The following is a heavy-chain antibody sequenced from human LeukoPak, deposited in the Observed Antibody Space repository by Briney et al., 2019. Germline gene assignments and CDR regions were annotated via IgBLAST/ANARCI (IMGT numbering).Heavy chain of an antibody. V-gene: IGHV4-39*01. D-gene: IGHD6-25*01. CDR1: GGSISSSSYY. CDR2: IYYSGST. Sequence: PSETLSLTCTVSGGSISSSSYYWGWIRQPPGKGLEWIGSIYYSGSTYHNPSLKSRVTISVDTSKNQFSLKLSSVTAADTAVYYCARGQRNPDYWGQGTLVTVSS. J-gene: IGHJ4*02. CDR3: ARGQRNPDY.